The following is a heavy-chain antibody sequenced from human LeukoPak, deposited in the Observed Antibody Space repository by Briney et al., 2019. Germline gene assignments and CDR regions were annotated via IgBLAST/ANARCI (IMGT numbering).Heavy chain of an antibody. Sequence: PSQTLSLTCTVSGGSISSGDYYWSWIRQPPGKGLEWIGYIYYSGSTYYNPSLKSRVTISVDTSKNQFSLKLSSVTAADTAVYYCARENSYGDYIDYWGQGTLVTVSS. V-gene: IGHV4-30-4*08. CDR1: GGSISSGDYY. CDR2: IYYSGST. CDR3: ARENSYGDYIDY. D-gene: IGHD4-17*01. J-gene: IGHJ4*02.